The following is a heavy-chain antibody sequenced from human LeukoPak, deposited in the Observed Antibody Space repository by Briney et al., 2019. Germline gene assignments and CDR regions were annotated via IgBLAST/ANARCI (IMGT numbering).Heavy chain of an antibody. CDR1: GFTFSSYA. D-gene: IGHD6-13*01. CDR2: ISYDGSNK. V-gene: IGHV3-30-3*01. CDR3: AREMRIGSSWYDSYYYGMDV. J-gene: IGHJ6*02. Sequence: PGRSLRLSCAASGFTFSSYAMHWVRQAPGKGLEWVAVISYDGSNKYYADSVKGRFTISRDNSKNTLCLQMNSLRAEDTAVYYCAREMRIGSSWYDSYYYGMDVWGQGTTVTVSS.